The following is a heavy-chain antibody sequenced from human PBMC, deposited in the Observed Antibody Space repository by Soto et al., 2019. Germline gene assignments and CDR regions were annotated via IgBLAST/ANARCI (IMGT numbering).Heavy chain of an antibody. CDR1: GGSISSSSYY. Sequence: SETLSLTCTVSGGSISSSSYYWGWIRQPPGKGLEWIGSIYYSGSTYYNPSLKSRVTISVDTSKNQFSLKLSSVTAADTAVYYCARHPDFWSGYYSKLTHYGMDVWGQGTTVTVSS. J-gene: IGHJ6*02. CDR3: ARHPDFWSGYYSKLTHYGMDV. V-gene: IGHV4-39*01. CDR2: IYYSGST. D-gene: IGHD3-3*01.